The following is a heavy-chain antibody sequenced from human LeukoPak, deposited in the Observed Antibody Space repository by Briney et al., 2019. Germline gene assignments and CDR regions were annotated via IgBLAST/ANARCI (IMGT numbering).Heavy chain of an antibody. V-gene: IGHV3-21*01. D-gene: IGHD5-12*01. CDR2: ISSGSGYI. CDR1: GFTFSSYA. CDR3: AYTSGYDFSSYYYYYMDV. J-gene: IGHJ6*03. Sequence: GGSLRLSCAASGFTFSSYAMSWVRQAPGKGLEWVSSISSGSGYIYYADSVKGRFTISRDNAKNSLYLQMNSLSAEDTAVYYCAYTSGYDFSSYYYYYMDVWGKGTTVTVSS.